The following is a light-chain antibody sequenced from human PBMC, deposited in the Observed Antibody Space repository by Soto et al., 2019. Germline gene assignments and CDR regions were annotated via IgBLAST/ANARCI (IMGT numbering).Light chain of an antibody. CDR1: QTISSW. CDR2: WAS. CDR3: QQYYSTPRT. Sequence: DIQMTQSPSTLSASVGDRVTITCRASQTISSWLAWYQQKPGQPPELLLYWASARESGVPDRFSGSGSGTDFTLTISSLQAEDVAVYYCQQYYSTPRTFGQGTKVDIK. V-gene: IGKV1-5*03. J-gene: IGKJ2*01.